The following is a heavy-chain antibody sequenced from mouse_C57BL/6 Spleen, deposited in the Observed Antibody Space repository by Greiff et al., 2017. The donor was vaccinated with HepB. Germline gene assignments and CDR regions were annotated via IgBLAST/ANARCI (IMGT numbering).Heavy chain of an antibody. V-gene: IGHV1-81*01. CDR1: GYTFTSYG. J-gene: IGHJ2*01. CDR3: AREGRLLPFDY. D-gene: IGHD2-3*01. CDR2: IYPRSGNT. Sequence: VQLQQSGAELARPGASVKLSCKASGYTFTSYGISWVKQRTGQGLEWIGEIYPRSGNTYYNEKFKGKATLTADKSSSTAYMELRSLTSEDSAVYFCAREGRLLPFDYWGQGTTLTVSS.